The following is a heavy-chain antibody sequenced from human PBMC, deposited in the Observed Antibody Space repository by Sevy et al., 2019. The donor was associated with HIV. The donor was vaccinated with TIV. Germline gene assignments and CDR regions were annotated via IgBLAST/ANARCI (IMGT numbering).Heavy chain of an antibody. Sequence: SDTLSLTCTVSGGSISSFYWSWIRQPAGKGLEWIGRIYTSGSTNYNPSLKSRVTMSVDTSKNQFSLKLSSVTAADTAVYYCASTSKYSSGWEGVYWGQGTLVTVSS. CDR1: GGSISSFY. CDR2: IYTSGST. V-gene: IGHV4-4*07. J-gene: IGHJ4*02. CDR3: ASTSKYSSGWEGVY. D-gene: IGHD6-19*01.